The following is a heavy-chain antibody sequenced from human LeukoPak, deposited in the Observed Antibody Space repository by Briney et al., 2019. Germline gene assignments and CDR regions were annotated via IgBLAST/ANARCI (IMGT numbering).Heavy chain of an antibody. CDR3: ASVAVAGYFDS. CDR1: GFPFSSDC. V-gene: IGHV3-21*01. Sequence: GGSLRLSCAASGFPFSSDCMNWVRQAPGKGLEWVSSISSGSSYIYYADSVKGRFTISRDNAKNSLYLQMNSLRAEDTAVYYCASVAVAGYFDSWGQGTLVTVSS. D-gene: IGHD6-19*01. CDR2: ISSGSSYI. J-gene: IGHJ4*02.